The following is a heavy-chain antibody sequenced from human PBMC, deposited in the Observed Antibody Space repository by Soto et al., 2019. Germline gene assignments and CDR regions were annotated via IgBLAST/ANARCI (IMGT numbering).Heavy chain of an antibody. Sequence: QVQLVQSGAEVKKPGASVKVSCKASGYTFTGYYMHWVRQAPGQGLEWMGWINPNSGGTNYAQKFQGWVTMTRDTSISTAYMELSRLRSDDTAVYYCVRADYSGKLVNNWFDPWGQGTLVTVSS. CDR2: INPNSGGT. V-gene: IGHV1-2*04. J-gene: IGHJ5*02. CDR1: GYTFTGYY. CDR3: VRADYSGKLVNNWFDP. D-gene: IGHD3-10*01.